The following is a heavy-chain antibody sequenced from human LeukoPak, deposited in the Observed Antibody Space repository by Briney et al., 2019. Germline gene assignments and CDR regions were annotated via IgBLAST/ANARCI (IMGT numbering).Heavy chain of an antibody. CDR1: GFTFSSYW. CDR3: AKNEGSSGYKDAFDI. CDR2: INSDGSST. D-gene: IGHD3-22*01. V-gene: IGHV3-74*01. Sequence: GGSLRLSCAASGFTFSSYWMHWVRQAPGKGLVWVSRINSDGSSTSYADSVKGRFTISRDNAKNTLYLQMNSLRAEDTAVYYWAKNEGSSGYKDAFDIWGQGTMVTVSS. J-gene: IGHJ3*02.